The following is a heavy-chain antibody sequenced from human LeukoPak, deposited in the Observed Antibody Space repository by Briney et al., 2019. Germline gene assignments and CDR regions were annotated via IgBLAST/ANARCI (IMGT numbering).Heavy chain of an antibody. CDR1: GFTVSSNY. Sequence: GGSLRLSCAASGFTVSSNYMSWARQAPGKGLEWVSVIYSGGSTNYADSVKGRFTISRDNSKNTLYLQMNSLRAEDTAVYYCARDTTTGFDYWGQGTLVTVSS. J-gene: IGHJ4*02. V-gene: IGHV3-66*01. D-gene: IGHD1-1*01. CDR2: IYSGGST. CDR3: ARDTTTGFDY.